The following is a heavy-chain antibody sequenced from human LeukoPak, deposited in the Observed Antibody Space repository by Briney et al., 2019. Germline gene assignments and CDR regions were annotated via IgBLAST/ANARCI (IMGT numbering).Heavy chain of an antibody. Sequence: ASVKVSCKASGYVFTRYGIIWVRQAPGQGLEWMGGLGGPTGDTSNAQRFQDRVTMTTDTSTTTAYLDLRSLRFDDTAVYYCVRDVRRLQLSTYFFDFWGQGTLVSVSS. V-gene: IGHV1-18*01. CDR1: GYVFTRYG. J-gene: IGHJ4*02. CDR2: LGGPTGDT. CDR3: VRDVRRLQLSTYFFDF. D-gene: IGHD4-17*01.